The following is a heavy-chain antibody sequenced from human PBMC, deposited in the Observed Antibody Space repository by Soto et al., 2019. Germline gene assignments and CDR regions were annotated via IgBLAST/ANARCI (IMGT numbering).Heavy chain of an antibody. CDR1: GFTFSDYA. D-gene: IGHD2-21*01. Sequence: GESLKISCAASGFTFSDYAMAWVRQAPGKGLEWVSSASGSGSGTYYADSVKGRFTISRDNSKNTLFLHMTNLRAGDTALYFCAKGRPGVAAAPDNWGQGTLVTVSS. J-gene: IGHJ4*02. V-gene: IGHV3-23*01. CDR2: ASGSGSGT. CDR3: AKGRPGVAAAPDN.